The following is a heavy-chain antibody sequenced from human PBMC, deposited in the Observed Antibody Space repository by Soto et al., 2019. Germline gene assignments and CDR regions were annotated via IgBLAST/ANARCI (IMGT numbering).Heavy chain of an antibody. CDR2: ISGYNDNT. J-gene: IGHJ6*02. V-gene: IGHV1-18*01. CDR1: GYILTNFG. D-gene: IGHD6-13*01. CDR3: VRDSSSWFYYYYGMDV. Sequence: QVQLKQYGPEVRKPGASVRVSCKASGYILTNFGISWVRQAPGQGLEWMGWISGYNDNTHYAQKLQGRVSMTTDASTGTAYMDLRSLRSDDTAIYYCVRDSSSWFYYYYGMDVWGQGTTVTVSS.